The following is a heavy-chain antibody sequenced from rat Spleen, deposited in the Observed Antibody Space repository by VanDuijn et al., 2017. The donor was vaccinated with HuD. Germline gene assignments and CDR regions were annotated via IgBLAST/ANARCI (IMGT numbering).Heavy chain of an antibody. CDR1: GFSLTTYH. V-gene: IGHV2-43*01. D-gene: IGHD1-12*02. CDR3: ARDWMGRFAY. J-gene: IGHJ3*01. Sequence: QVQLKEAGPGLVQPSQTLSLTCTVSGFSLTTYHVSWVRQFPGKGLEWMGVIWTGGSTAYNSVLKSRLSISRDTSKSQVFLKMSSLKTEDTATYYCARDWMGRFAYWGQGTLVTVSS. CDR2: IWTGGST.